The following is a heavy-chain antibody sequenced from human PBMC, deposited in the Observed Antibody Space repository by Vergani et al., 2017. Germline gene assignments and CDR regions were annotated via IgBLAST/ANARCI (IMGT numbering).Heavy chain of an antibody. J-gene: IGHJ3*02. V-gene: IGHV1-46*02. CDR2: LDPRGGPP. CDR3: ATANDYYDSSGYWAGGAFDI. Sequence: QVQLVQSGAAVKKPGASVKLSCKSSGYIFNSYYIHWVRQAPGQGLEWMGLLDPRGGPPTYAEKFEGRVTLTSDTSTSTFYMELRSLRSDDTAVYYCATANDYYDSSGYWAGGAFDIWGQGTMVTVSS. D-gene: IGHD3-22*01. CDR1: GYIFNSYY.